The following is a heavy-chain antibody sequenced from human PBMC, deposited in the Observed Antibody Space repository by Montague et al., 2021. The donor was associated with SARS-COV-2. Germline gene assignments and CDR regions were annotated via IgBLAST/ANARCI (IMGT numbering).Heavy chain of an antibody. CDR2: IYWDDDK. Sequence: PALVKPTQTLTLTCTFSGFSLSTSGVGVGWIRQPPGKALEWLALIYWDDDKRYSPSLKSRLTITKDTSKNQVALTMTNMDPVDTATYYCAHRPSIAAAGTFRFDPWGQGTLVTVSS. CDR3: AHRPSIAAAGTFRFDP. V-gene: IGHV2-5*02. J-gene: IGHJ5*02. D-gene: IGHD6-13*01. CDR1: GFSLSTSGVG.